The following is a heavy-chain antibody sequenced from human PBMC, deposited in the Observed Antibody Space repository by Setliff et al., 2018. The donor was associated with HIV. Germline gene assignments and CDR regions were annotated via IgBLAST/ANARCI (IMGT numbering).Heavy chain of an antibody. CDR2: IRYDGSNI. Sequence: GGSLRLSCAASGFTFRNYGIHWVRQAPGKGLEWVAFIRYDGSNIYYADSVRGRFAISRDNFKNTVYLQMNSLQTEDTGVYYCARDDSGYNYGGRGMDVWGQGTTVTVSS. J-gene: IGHJ6*02. CDR3: ARDDSGYNYGGRGMDV. CDR1: GFTFRNYG. D-gene: IGHD4-17*01. V-gene: IGHV3-30*02.